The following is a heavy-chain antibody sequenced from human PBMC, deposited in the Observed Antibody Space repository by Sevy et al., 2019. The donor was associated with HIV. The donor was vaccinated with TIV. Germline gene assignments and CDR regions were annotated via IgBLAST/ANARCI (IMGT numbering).Heavy chain of an antibody. V-gene: IGHV1-18*01. CDR1: GYTFTSYG. D-gene: IGHD2-2*03. CDR2: ISAYNGNT. CDR3: ARIFLGYGDCSSTSCYPSLHYYYGMDV. J-gene: IGHJ6*02. Sequence: ASVKVSCKASGYTFTSYGISWVRQAPGQGLEWMGWISAYNGNTNYAQKLQGRVTMTTDTSTSTAYMELRSLRSDDTAVYYCARIFLGYGDCSSTSCYPSLHYYYGMDVWGQGTTVTVSS.